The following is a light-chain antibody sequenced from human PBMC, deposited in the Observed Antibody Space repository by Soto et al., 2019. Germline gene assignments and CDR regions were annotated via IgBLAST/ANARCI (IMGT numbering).Light chain of an antibody. J-gene: IGLJ1*01. CDR3: ASWDDSLSGVV. Sequence: QSVLTQPPSASGTPGQRVTISCSGSDSNIGSFTVHWYQQVPGTAPKPLIHTTYQRPSGVPDRFSGSKSGTSGSLAISGLQPEDGADYYCASWDDSLSGVVFGTGTKLTVL. CDR1: DSNIGSFT. V-gene: IGLV1-44*01. CDR2: TTY.